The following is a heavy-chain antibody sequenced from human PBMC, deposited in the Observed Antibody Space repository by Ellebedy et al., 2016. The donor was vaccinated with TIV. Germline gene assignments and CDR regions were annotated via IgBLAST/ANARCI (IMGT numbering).Heavy chain of an antibody. CDR1: GFTFTSHW. V-gene: IGHV3-7*01. D-gene: IGHD2-21*01. CDR2: IKQDAGEK. Sequence: GGSLRLXXATSGFTFTSHWMTWVRQAPGKGLEWVANIKQDAGEKYYLDSVKGRFTITRDNTRNSLYLQMNSLRAEDTAVYYCAREVGGGGAYWGQGTLVTVSS. J-gene: IGHJ4*02. CDR3: AREVGGGGAY.